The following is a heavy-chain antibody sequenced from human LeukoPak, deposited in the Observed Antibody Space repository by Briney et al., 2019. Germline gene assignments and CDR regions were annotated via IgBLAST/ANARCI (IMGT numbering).Heavy chain of an antibody. CDR1: GYSFKYW. V-gene: IGHV5-51*01. Sequence: GESLKISCKGSGYSFKYWIGWVRQVPGKGLEWMGIIYSGDSQTKYSPSFQGRVTISIDNSITTAYLQWSSLEASDTAMYYCASARHGDFVWDYWGQGTLVTVSS. CDR3: ASARHGDFVWDY. J-gene: IGHJ4*02. CDR2: IYSGDSQT. D-gene: IGHD4-17*01.